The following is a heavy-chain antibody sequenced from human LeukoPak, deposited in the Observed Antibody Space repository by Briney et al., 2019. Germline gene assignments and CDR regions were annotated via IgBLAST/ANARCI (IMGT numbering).Heavy chain of an antibody. V-gene: IGHV5-51*01. D-gene: IGHD6-13*01. J-gene: IGHJ6*02. CDR2: IYPGDSDT. CDR1: GYSFTSYW. CDR3: ASGRYSSSPYCYYGMDV. Sequence: GESLKISCKGSGYSFTSYWIGWVRQMPGKGLEWMGIIYPGDSDTRYSPSFQGQVTISADKSISTAYLQWSSLKASDTAMYYCASGRYSSSPYCYYGMDVWGQGTTVTVSS.